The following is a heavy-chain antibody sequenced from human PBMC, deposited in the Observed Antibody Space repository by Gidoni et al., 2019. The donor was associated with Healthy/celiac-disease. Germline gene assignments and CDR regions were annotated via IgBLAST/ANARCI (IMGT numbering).Heavy chain of an antibody. CDR1: GFTFSSYS. Sequence: EVQLVESGGGLVQPGGSLRLSCAASGFTFSSYSMNWVRQAPGKGLGWVSYISSSSSTTYYADSVKGRFTISRDNAKNSLYLQMNSLRAEDTAVYYCARDEYGGLDYWGQGTLVTVSS. J-gene: IGHJ4*02. D-gene: IGHD4-17*01. CDR2: ISSSSSTT. CDR3: ARDEYGGLDY. V-gene: IGHV3-48*01.